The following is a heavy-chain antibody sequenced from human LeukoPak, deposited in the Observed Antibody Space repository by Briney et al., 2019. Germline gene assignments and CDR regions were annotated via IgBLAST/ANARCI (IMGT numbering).Heavy chain of an antibody. J-gene: IGHJ4*02. CDR2: INPNSGGT. D-gene: IGHD3-10*01. Sequence: ASVKVSCKASGYTFTSYGISWVRQAPGQGLEWMGWINPNSGGTNYAQKFQGRVTMTRDTSISTAYMELSRLRSDDTAVYYCAGVRGVIPLWGQGTLVTVSS. CDR1: GYTFTSYG. V-gene: IGHV1-2*02. CDR3: AGVRGVIPL.